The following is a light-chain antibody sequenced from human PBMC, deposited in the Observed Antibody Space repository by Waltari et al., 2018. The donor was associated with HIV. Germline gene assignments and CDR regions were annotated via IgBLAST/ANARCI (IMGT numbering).Light chain of an antibody. V-gene: IGKV3-11*01. J-gene: IGKJ2*01. CDR1: RSVSIY. Sequence: EIVLTQSPATLSLSPGERATLSCRASRSVSIYLAWFQHKPGQAPRLLIYDASTRAPGIPAMFSGSGSGTDFTLNISSLETEDSAVDYCQQRSHWPPFTFGQGTTLEIK. CDR3: QQRSHWPPFT. CDR2: DAS.